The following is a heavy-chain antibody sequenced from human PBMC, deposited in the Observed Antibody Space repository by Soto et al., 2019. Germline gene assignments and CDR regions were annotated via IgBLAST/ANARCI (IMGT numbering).Heavy chain of an antibody. J-gene: IGHJ6*03. CDR3: ASDEAAAGPYYYMDV. D-gene: IGHD6-13*01. CDR1: GFTVSSNY. Sequence: EVQLVESGGGSVQPGGSLRLSCAASGFTVSSNYMSWVRQAPGKGLEWVSVIYSGGSTYYADSVKGRFTISRHNSKNTLYLQMNSLRAEDTAVYYCASDEAAAGPYYYMDVWGKGTTVTVSS. CDR2: IYSGGST. V-gene: IGHV3-53*04.